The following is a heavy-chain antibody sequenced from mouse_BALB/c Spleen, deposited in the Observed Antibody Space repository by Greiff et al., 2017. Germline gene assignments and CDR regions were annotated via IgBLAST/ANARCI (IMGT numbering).Heavy chain of an antibody. J-gene: IGHJ4*01. CDR1: GFTFSDYY. Sequence: EVLLVESGGGLVKPGGSLKLSCAASGFTFSDYYMYWVRQTPEKRLEWVATISDGGSYTYYPDSVKGRFTISRDNAKNNLYLQMSSLKSEDTAVYYCARGYYGRAMDYWGQGTSVTVSS. CDR3: ARGYYGRAMDY. V-gene: IGHV5-4*02. D-gene: IGHD1-1*01. CDR2: ISDGGSYT.